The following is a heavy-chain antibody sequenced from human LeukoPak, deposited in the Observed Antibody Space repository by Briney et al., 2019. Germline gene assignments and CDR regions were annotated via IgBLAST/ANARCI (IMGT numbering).Heavy chain of an antibody. V-gene: IGHV5-51*01. Sequence: AESLQISCQSSGHSFASYWICWVRQMPGQGLEWMGIIYPGDSDTRYSPSFEGQVTISVDKSITTAYLQWTSLKASDTAMYYCARLAGNNWLDPWGQGTLVTVSS. CDR2: IYPGDSDT. CDR3: ARLAGNNWLDP. CDR1: GHSFASYW. J-gene: IGHJ5*02.